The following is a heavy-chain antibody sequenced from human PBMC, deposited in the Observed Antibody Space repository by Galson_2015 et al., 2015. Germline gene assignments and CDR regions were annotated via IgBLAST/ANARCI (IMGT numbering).Heavy chain of an antibody. CDR3: ARARLLWFGSGAFDI. V-gene: IGHV1-2*04. CDR2: INPNSGGT. Sequence: SVKVSCKASGYTFTGYYMHWVRQAPGQGLEWMGWINPNSGGTNYAQKFQGWVTMTRDTSISTAYMELSRLRSDDTAVYYCARARLLWFGSGAFDIWGQGTMVTVSS. J-gene: IGHJ3*02. D-gene: IGHD3-10*01. CDR1: GYTFTGYY.